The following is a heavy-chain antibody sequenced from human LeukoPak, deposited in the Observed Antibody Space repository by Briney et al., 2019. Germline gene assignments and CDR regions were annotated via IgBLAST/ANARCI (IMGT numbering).Heavy chain of an antibody. CDR1: GGSITSFNYY. CDR2: IYYTGST. CDR3: ARPHIGWSAKSAFDT. J-gene: IGHJ3*02. V-gene: IGHV4-39*01. D-gene: IGHD6-19*01. Sequence: SETLSLTCSVSGGSITSFNYYWSWLRQSPGKGLEWIATIYYTGSTFYNPSLQSRVLISIDTSKNQFSLKLTSVSVPDTGVYYCARPHIGWSAKSAFDTWGQGTLVTVSS.